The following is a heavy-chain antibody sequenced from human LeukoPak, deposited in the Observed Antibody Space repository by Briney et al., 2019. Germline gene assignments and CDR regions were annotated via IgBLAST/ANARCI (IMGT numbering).Heavy chain of an antibody. CDR1: GGSISTYY. V-gene: IGHV4-4*07. Sequence: SETLSLTCTVSGGSISTYYWSWIRQPAGKGLEWIGRIYTSGSTDYNPSLKSRVTMSVDTSKNQFSLRLSSVTAADTAVYYCARGGYYYSPGRYFDYWGQGTLVTVSS. J-gene: IGHJ4*02. CDR3: ARGGYYYSPGRYFDY. D-gene: IGHD3-22*01. CDR2: IYTSGST.